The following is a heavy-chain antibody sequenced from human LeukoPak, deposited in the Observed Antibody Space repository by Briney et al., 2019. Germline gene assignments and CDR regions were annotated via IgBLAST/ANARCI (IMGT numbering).Heavy chain of an antibody. J-gene: IGHJ4*02. D-gene: IGHD3-22*01. V-gene: IGHV1-46*01. Sequence: GASVKVSCKASGYTFTNNYLHWVRQAPGQGLEWMGMIYPRDGSTSYAQNFQGRVTVTRDTSTTTVHMELRGLRSEDTAVYYCARGDDSGHYDYFDYWGQGALVTVSS. CDR1: GYTFTNNY. CDR2: IYPRDGST. CDR3: ARGDDSGHYDYFDY.